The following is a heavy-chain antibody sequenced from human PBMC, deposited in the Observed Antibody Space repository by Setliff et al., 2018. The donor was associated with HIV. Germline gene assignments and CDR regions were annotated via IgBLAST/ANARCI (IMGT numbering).Heavy chain of an antibody. CDR3: AREALSRDGYSYFDY. J-gene: IGHJ4*02. Sequence: GGSLRLSCAASGFTFSSYWMSWVRQAPGKGLEWVADIKQDGSKAYYMDSVEGRFTISRDNPKNSLFLHMDSLTAEDTAVYYCAREALSRDGYSYFDYRGQGTLVTVSS. D-gene: IGHD5-12*01. CDR1: GFTFSSYW. V-gene: IGHV3-7*01. CDR2: IKQDGSKA.